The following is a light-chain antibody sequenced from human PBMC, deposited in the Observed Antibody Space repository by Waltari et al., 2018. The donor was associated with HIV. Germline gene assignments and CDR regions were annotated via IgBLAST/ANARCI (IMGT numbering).Light chain of an antibody. Sequence: QSVLTQPPSVSGAPGQRVTISRTGSSSNIGAGYDVHWYQQLPGTAPKLLNYANSNQPSGVPDRFSGSKSGTTASLAITGLQAEDEADYYCQSYDSSLSGDVVFGGGTKLTVL. CDR3: QSYDSSLSGDVV. CDR2: ANS. J-gene: IGLJ2*01. CDR1: SSNIGAGYD. V-gene: IGLV1-40*01.